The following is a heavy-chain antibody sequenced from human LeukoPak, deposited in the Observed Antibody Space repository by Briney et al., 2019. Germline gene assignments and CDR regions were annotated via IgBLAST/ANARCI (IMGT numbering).Heavy chain of an antibody. CDR2: MSHTGAT. V-gene: IGHV4-34*01. CDR3: ARGLHYNILTGGMDV. Sequence: SETLSLTCAVFGGSFSGYYWSWIRQSPEKGLEWIGEMSHTGATNYNPSLKSRVTVSVDTSKKQFSLNLRSVTAADTAVYYCARGLHYNILTGGMDVWGQGATVIVSS. J-gene: IGHJ6*02. D-gene: IGHD3-9*01. CDR1: GGSFSGYY.